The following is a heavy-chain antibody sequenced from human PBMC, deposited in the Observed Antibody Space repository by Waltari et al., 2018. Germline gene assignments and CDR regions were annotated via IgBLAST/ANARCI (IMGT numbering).Heavy chain of an antibody. CDR1: GYTFTGYY. D-gene: IGHD2-2*02. CDR2: TNPNSGGT. V-gene: IGHV1-2*02. J-gene: IGHJ4*02. Sequence: QVQLVQSGAEVKKPGASVKVSCKASGYTFTGYYMHWVRHAPGQGLEWMGWTNPNSGGTNKAQKFKGRVTRTREPSISTAYMELGRLRSDDTAVYYGARGGDIVVVPAAIRFDYWGQGTLVTVSS. CDR3: ARGGDIVVVPAAIRFDY.